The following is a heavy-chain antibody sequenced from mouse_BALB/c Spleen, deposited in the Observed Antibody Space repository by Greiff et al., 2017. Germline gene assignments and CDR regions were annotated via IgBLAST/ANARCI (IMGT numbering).Heavy chain of an antibody. Sequence: VQLQQSAAELARPGASVKVSCKASGYSFTDYNMYWVKQSHGKSLEWIGYIDPYNGGTSYDQKFKGKATLTVDKSSSTAFMHLNSLTSEDSAVYYCARASYYGNSLFDYWGQGTTPTVSS. D-gene: IGHD2-10*01. V-gene: IGHV1S135*01. CDR3: ARASYYGNSLFDY. CDR1: GYSFTDYN. J-gene: IGHJ2*01. CDR2: IDPYNGGT.